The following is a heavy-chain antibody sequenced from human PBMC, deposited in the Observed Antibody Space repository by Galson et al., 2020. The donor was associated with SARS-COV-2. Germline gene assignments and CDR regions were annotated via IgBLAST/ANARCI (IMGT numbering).Heavy chain of an antibody. CDR2: IYPGDSDT. CDR1: GYSFTSYW. J-gene: IGHJ6*02. D-gene: IGHD5-12*01. Sequence: ESLKISCKGSGYSFTSYWIGWVRQMPGKGLEWMGIIYPGDSDTRYSPSFQGQVTISADKSISTAYLQWSSLKASDTAMYYCARRGDGYNYVYYGMDVWGQGTTVTVSS. CDR3: ARRGDGYNYVYYGMDV. V-gene: IGHV5-51*01.